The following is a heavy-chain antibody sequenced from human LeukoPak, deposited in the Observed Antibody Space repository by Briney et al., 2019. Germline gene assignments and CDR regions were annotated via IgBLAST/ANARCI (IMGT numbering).Heavy chain of an antibody. CDR1: GGSISSSSYY. Sequence: SETLSLTCTVSGGSISSSSYYWGWIRQPPGKGLEWIGSIYYSGSTYYNPSLKSRVTISVDTSKNQFSLKLSSVTAADTAVYYCARVPSIVVVTAIPDYFDYWGQGTLVTVSS. CDR3: ARVPSIVVVTAIPDYFDY. CDR2: IYYSGST. J-gene: IGHJ4*02. D-gene: IGHD2-21*02. V-gene: IGHV4-39*01.